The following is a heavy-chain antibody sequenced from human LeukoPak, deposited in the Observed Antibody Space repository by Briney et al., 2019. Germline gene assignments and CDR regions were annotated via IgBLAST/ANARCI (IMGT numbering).Heavy chain of an antibody. CDR2: ISDRDGST. J-gene: IGHJ4*02. CDR1: GFTFSSYA. CDR3: AKGYRGNYDY. V-gene: IGHV3-23*01. D-gene: IGHD1-26*01. Sequence: PGGSLRLSRAASGFTFSSYAMTWVRQAPGKGLEWVSAISDRDGSTYYADSVKGRFTISRDNSKNTLYLQMNSLRAEDTAVYYCAKGYRGNYDYWGQGTLVTVSS.